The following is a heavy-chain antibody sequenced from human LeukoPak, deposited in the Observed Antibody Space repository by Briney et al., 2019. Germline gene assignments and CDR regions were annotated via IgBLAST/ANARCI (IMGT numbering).Heavy chain of an antibody. CDR3: ARQVVAVAGIGYFDY. V-gene: IGHV4-39*01. D-gene: IGHD6-19*01. CDR2: IYYSGST. Sequence: SETLSLTCTVSGGSIRSSSYYWGWIRHPPGKGLEWIGSIYYSGSTYYNASLKSRGTISVDTSKNQFSLKLNSVTAADTAVYFCARQVVAVAGIGYFDYWGQGTLVTVSS. CDR1: GGSIRSSSYY. J-gene: IGHJ4*02.